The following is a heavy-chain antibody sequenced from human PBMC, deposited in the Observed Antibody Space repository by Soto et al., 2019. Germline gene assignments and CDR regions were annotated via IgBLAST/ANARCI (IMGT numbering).Heavy chain of an antibody. J-gene: IGHJ6*02. D-gene: IGHD6-13*01. V-gene: IGHV3-48*02. CDR1: GFTFSTYS. Sequence: EVQLVESGGGLVQPGGSLRLSCAASGFTFSTYSMNWVRQAPGKGLEWVSYISSRSSTIYYADSVKGRFTISRDKAKNSLYLQMNSLRDEDTAVYYCARESIAAAGIDRYLDVWGQGTTVTVSS. CDR2: ISSRSSTI. CDR3: ARESIAAAGIDRYLDV.